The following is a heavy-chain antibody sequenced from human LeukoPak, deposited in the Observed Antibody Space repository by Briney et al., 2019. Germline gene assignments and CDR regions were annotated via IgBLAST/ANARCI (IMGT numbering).Heavy chain of an antibody. CDR1: GFTFDDYA. CDR3: AKAELLWFGELYGAFDI. Sequence: PGGSLRLSCAASGFTFDDYAMHWVRQAPGKGLEWVSGISWNSGSIGYADSVKGRFTISRDNAKNSLYLQMNSLRAEDTALYYCAKAELLWFGELYGAFDIWGQGTMVTVSS. CDR2: ISWNSGSI. J-gene: IGHJ3*02. V-gene: IGHV3-9*01. D-gene: IGHD3-10*01.